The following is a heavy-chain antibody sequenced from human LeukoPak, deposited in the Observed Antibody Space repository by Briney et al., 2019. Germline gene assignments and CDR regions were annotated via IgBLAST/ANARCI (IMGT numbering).Heavy chain of an antibody. CDR2: MNPNSGNT. CDR3: ARSDGLDFWSAYSYFDY. Sequence: ASVKVSCKASGYTFTSYDINWVRQATGQGLEWMGWMNPNSGNTGYAQKFQGRVTMTRNTSISTAYMELSSLRSEDTAVYYCARSDGLDFWSAYSYFDYWGQGTLVTVSS. CDR1: GYTFTSYD. V-gene: IGHV1-8*01. J-gene: IGHJ4*02. D-gene: IGHD3-3*01.